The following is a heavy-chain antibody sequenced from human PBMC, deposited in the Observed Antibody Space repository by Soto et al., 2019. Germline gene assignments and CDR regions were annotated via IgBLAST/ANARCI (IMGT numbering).Heavy chain of an antibody. D-gene: IGHD4-17*01. CDR3: GRAKYGEFAAY. J-gene: IGHJ4*02. Sequence: QIQVVQSGDEVKQPGASVTVSCKASGYTFTSYGINWVRQAPGHGLEWVGWVSGYNGDTYYAQKFQDRVTMTKDGGTTTAYLELRSLRSDASAVYYCGRAKYGEFAAYWGQGTRVSV. CDR1: GYTFTSYG. V-gene: IGHV1-18*01. CDR2: VSGYNGDT.